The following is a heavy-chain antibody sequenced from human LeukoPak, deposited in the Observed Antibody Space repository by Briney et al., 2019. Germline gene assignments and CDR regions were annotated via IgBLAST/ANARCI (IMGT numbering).Heavy chain of an antibody. CDR3: ARDVKVGIRRYWYFDL. J-gene: IGHJ2*01. V-gene: IGHV4-59*01. CDR1: GGSISSYY. D-gene: IGHD1-26*01. Sequence: KPSETLSLTCTVSGGSISSYYWSWIRQPPGKGLEWIGYIYYSGSTNYNPSLKSRVTISVDTSKNQFSLKLSSVTAADTAVYYCARDVKVGIRRYWYFDLWGRGTLVTVSS. CDR2: IYYSGST.